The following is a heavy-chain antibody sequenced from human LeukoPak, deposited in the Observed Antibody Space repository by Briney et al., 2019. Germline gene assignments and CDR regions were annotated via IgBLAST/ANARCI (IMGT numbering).Heavy chain of an antibody. CDR1: GFTVSSNY. CDR2: ICSGGST. D-gene: IGHD3-3*01. Sequence: SGGSLRLSCAASGFTVSSNYMSWVRQAPGKGLEWVSVICSGGSTYYADSVKGRFTISRDNSKNTLYLQMNSLRAEDTAVYYCARGNEYYDFWSGYFYWGQGTLVTVSS. V-gene: IGHV3-66*01. CDR3: ARGNEYYDFWSGYFY. J-gene: IGHJ4*02.